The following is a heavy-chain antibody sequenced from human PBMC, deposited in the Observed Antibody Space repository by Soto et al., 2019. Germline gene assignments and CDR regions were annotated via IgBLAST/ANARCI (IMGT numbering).Heavy chain of an antibody. CDR1: GFTFSSYW. Sequence: PGGSLRLSCAASGFTFSSYWMSWVRQAPGKGLEWVGRIKSKTDGGTTDYAAPVKGRFTISRDDSKNTLYLQMNSLKTEDTAVYYCTTYPRIWNAFDIWGQGTMVTVSS. D-gene: IGHD3-3*01. CDR2: IKSKTDGGTT. V-gene: IGHV3-15*01. J-gene: IGHJ3*02. CDR3: TTYPRIWNAFDI.